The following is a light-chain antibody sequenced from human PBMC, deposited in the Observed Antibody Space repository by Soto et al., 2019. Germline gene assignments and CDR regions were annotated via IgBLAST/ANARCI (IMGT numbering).Light chain of an antibody. CDR2: STD. J-gene: IGLJ2*01. Sequence: QTVVTQEPSLTVSPGGTVTLTCASSTGAVTSGYYPNWFQQQPGQTPRALIYSTDNKHSWTPARFSGYLLGGKAALTLSGVQPEDEAEYYCLLYFGGYVVFGGGTKLTVL. CDR1: TGAVTSGYY. V-gene: IGLV7-43*01. CDR3: LLYFGGYVV.